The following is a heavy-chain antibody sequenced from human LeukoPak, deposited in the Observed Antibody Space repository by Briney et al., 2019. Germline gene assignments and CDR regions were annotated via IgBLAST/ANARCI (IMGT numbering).Heavy chain of an antibody. CDR2: IYHSGST. CDR3: ARDPFGSGYTGGDAFDI. CDR1: GYSISSGYY. J-gene: IGHJ3*02. Sequence: PSETLSLTCTVSGYSISSGYYWGWIRQPPGKGLEWIGSIYHSGSTYYNPSLKSRVTISVDTSKNQFSLKLSSVTAADTAVYYCARDPFGSGYTGGDAFDIWGQGTMVTVSS. D-gene: IGHD3-22*01. V-gene: IGHV4-38-2*02.